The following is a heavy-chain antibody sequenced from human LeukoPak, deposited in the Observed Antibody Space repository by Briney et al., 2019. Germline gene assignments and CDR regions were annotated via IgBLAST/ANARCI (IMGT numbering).Heavy chain of an antibody. CDR3: ARGRLLGDYFDY. J-gene: IGHJ4*02. D-gene: IGHD3-16*01. CDR2: ISSSSSYI. V-gene: IGHV3-21*01. Sequence: PGGSLRLSCAASGFTFSSYSMNWVRQAPGKGLEWVSSISSSSSYIYYADSVKGRFTISRDNAKNSLYLQMNSLRAEDTAVYYCARGRLLGDYFDYWGQGTLVTVSS. CDR1: GFTFSSYS.